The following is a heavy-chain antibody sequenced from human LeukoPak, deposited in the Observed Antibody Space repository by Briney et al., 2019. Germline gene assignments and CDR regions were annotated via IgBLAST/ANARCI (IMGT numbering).Heavy chain of an antibody. CDR3: ARLGDPNIAAAGGDY. CDR1: GYSFTSYW. J-gene: IGHJ4*02. CDR2: IDPSDSYT. V-gene: IGHV5-10-1*01. D-gene: IGHD6-13*01. Sequence: PGESLKISCKGSGYSFTSYWISWVRQMPGKGLEWMGRIDPSDSYTNYSPSFQGHVTISADKSISTAYLQWSSLKASDTAMYCCARLGDPNIAAAGGDYWGQGTLVTVSS.